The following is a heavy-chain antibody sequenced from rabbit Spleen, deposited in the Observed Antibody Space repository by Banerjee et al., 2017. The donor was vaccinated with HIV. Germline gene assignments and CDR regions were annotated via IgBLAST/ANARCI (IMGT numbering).Heavy chain of an antibody. D-gene: IGHD8-1*01. CDR3: ARDTGSSFSSYGMDL. J-gene: IGHJ6*01. Sequence: QSLEESGGDLVKPGASLTLTCTASGFDFSSGDWIYWVRQAPGKGLEWIGTIDPGSGTTYYASWVNGRFTISKTSSTTVTLQMTSLTAADTATYFCARDTGSSFSSYGMDLWGPGTLVTVS. CDR1: GFDFSSGDW. V-gene: IGHV1S40*01. CDR2: IDPGSGTT.